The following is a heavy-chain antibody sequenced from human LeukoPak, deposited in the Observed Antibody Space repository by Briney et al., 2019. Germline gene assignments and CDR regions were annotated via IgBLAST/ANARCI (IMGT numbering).Heavy chain of an antibody. J-gene: IGHJ6*04. Sequence: PGGSLRLSCAASGFSVSSNYMTWVRQAPGKGLEWVSAISGSGGITNYADSVKGRFTISRDNSKNTLYLQMNSLRAEDTAVYYCAELGITMIGGVWGKGTTVTISS. CDR2: ISGSGGIT. D-gene: IGHD3-10*02. CDR3: AELGITMIGGV. CDR1: GFSVSSNY. V-gene: IGHV3-23*01.